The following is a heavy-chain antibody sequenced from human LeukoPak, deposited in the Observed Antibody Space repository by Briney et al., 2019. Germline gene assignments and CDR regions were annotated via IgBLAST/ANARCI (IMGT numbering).Heavy chain of an antibody. V-gene: IGHV4-30-4*08. CDR1: GGSISSGDYY. D-gene: IGHD7-27*01. J-gene: IGHJ4*02. CDR3: ARGRRLGPQDY. Sequence: PSETLSLTCTVSGGSISSGDYYWRWIRQPPGTGLEWIGYIYYSGSTYYNPSLKSRVTISVDTSKNQFSLKLSSVTAADTAVYYCARGRRLGPQDYWGQGTLVTVSS. CDR2: IYYSGST.